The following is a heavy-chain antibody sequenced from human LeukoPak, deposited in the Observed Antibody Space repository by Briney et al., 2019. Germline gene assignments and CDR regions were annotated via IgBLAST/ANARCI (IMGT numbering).Heavy chain of an antibody. CDR3: ARTRETTVGDFDS. CDR1: GGSFSGYY. Sequence: PSETLSLTCAVYGGSFSGYYWSWIRQPPGKGLEWIGEINHSGTTYHNPSLKSRVTISVDTSKNQFSLRLSSVTAADTAVYYCARTRETTVGDFDSWGQGTLVTVSS. J-gene: IGHJ4*02. CDR2: INHSGTT. D-gene: IGHD4-23*01. V-gene: IGHV4-34*01.